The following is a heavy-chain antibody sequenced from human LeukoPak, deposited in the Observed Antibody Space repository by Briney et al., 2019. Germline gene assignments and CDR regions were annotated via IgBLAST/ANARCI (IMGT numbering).Heavy chain of an antibody. D-gene: IGHD3-22*01. CDR2: ISSSSSYI. V-gene: IGHV3-21*01. CDR3: ARDVSSGYYPTNFDY. J-gene: IGHJ4*02. CDR1: GFTLSSYS. Sequence: PGGSLRLSCAASGFTLSSYSMNWVRRAPGKGLEWVSSISSSSSYIYYADSVKGRFTISRDNAKNSLYLQMNSLRAEDTAVYYCARDVSSGYYPTNFDYWGQGTLVTVSS.